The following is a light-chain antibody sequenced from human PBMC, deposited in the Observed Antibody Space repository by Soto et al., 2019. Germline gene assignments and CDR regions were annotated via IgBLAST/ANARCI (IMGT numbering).Light chain of an antibody. CDR2: EVS. CDR3: SSYAGSNNLVV. J-gene: IGLJ2*01. Sequence: QSALTQPPSASGSPGQLVTISCTGTSSDVGGYNYVSWYQQHPGKAPKLMIYEVSKRPSGVPDRFSGSKSGNTASLTVSGLQAEDEADYYCSSYAGSNNLVVFGGGTQLTVL. CDR1: SSDVGGYNY. V-gene: IGLV2-8*01.